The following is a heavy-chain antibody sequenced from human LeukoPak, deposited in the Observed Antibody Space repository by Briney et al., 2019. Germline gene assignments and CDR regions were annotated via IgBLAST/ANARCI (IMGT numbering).Heavy chain of an antibody. CDR1: GGTFSSYA. D-gene: IGHD4-23*01. V-gene: IGHV1-69*05. CDR3: ATSPEVYGGPQNFDY. J-gene: IGHJ4*02. Sequence: SVKVSCKASGGTFSSYAISWVRQAPGQGLEWMGRIIPIFGTANYAQKFQGRVTITTDESTSTAYMELSSLRSEDTAVYYCATSPEVYGGPQNFDYWGQGTLVTVSS. CDR2: IIPIFGTA.